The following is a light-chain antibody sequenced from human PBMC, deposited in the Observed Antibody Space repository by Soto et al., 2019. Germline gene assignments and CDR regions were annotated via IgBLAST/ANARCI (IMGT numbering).Light chain of an antibody. J-gene: IGKJ4*01. Sequence: DIQMTQSPSTLPASVGDRVTITCRASQSISSWLAWYQQKPGKAPKLLIYDAPSLESGVPSRFSGSGSGTEFTLTISSLQPDDFATYYCQQYNSYLLTFGGGTKVEIK. CDR3: QQYNSYLLT. V-gene: IGKV1-5*01. CDR1: QSISSW. CDR2: DAP.